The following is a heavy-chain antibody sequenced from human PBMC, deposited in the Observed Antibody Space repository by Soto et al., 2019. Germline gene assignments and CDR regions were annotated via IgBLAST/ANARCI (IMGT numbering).Heavy chain of an antibody. D-gene: IGHD5-18*01. CDR1: GXSVSSGSFY. Sequence: LSLTCTVSGXSVSSGSFYWSWIRQPPGKGLEWIGYIYYSGSTNYNPSLKSRVTISVDTSKNQFSLKLSSVTAADTAVYYCARGGYSYGQNWFDPWGQGTLVTVS. CDR3: ARGGYSYGQNWFDP. V-gene: IGHV4-61*01. CDR2: IYYSGST. J-gene: IGHJ5*02.